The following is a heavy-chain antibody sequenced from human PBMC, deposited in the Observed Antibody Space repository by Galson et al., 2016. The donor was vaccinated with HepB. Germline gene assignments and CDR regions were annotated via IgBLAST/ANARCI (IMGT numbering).Heavy chain of an antibody. CDR3: ARRGAMRGWGLDP. CDR1: GYSFTNHW. D-gene: IGHD3-16*01. V-gene: IGHV5-10-1*01. J-gene: IGHJ5*02. CDR2: IDPGDSNA. Sequence: QSGAEVKKPGESLRISCKGSGYSFTNHWITWVRQMPGKGLEWLGRIDPGDSNADYSPSFQGHVTLSVDKSISVVYLQWSSLKASDTATYYCARRGAMRGWGLDPWGQGTLVTVSS.